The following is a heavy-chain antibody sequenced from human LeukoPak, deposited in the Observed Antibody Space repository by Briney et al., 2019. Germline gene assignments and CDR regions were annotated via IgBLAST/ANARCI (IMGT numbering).Heavy chain of an antibody. CDR2: FDPEDGET. CDR1: GYTPTELY. J-gene: IGHJ4*02. V-gene: IGHV1-24*01. D-gene: IGHD1-26*01. CDR3: ATGRFSGSYYGRFAY. Sequence: GASVKVSCKVSGYTPTELYMHWVRQAPGKGLEWMGGFDPEDGETIYAQKFQGRVTMTEDTSTDTAYMELSSLRFDSKAVYYCATGRFSGSYYGRFAYWGQGTLVTVSS.